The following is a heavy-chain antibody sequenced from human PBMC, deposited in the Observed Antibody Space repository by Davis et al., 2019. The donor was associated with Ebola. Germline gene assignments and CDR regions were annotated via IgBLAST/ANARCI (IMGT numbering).Heavy chain of an antibody. CDR1: GGSISSYY. CDR3: ARGLPRRGIAVAGPLGY. CDR2: IYYSGST. Sequence: PSETLSLTCTVSGGSISSYYWSWIRQPPGKGLEWIGYIYYSGSTNYNPSLKSRVTISVDTSKNQFSLKLSSVTAADTAVYYCARGLPRRGIAVAGPLGYWGQGTLVTVSS. V-gene: IGHV4-59*12. J-gene: IGHJ4*02. D-gene: IGHD6-19*01.